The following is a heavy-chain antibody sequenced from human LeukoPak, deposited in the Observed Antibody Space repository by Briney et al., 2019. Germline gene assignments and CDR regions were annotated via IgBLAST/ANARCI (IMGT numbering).Heavy chain of an antibody. CDR3: ARAVRVRRFYYYMDV. V-gene: IGHV1-8*01. J-gene: IGHJ6*03. CDR2: MDPNSGNT. Sequence: ASVKVSCKASGYTFTSYDINWVRQATGQGLEWMGWMDPNSGNTGYAQKFQGRVTMTRNTSISTAYMELSSLRSEDTAVYYCARAVRVRRFYYYMDVWGKGNTVTVSS. CDR1: GYTFTSYD. D-gene: IGHD3-10*01.